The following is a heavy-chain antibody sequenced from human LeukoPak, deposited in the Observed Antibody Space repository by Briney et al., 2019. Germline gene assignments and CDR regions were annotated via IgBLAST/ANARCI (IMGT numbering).Heavy chain of an antibody. D-gene: IGHD6-13*01. CDR2: ISGDASVS. V-gene: IGHV3-23*01. Sequence: GGSLRLSCAGSGFTFRFYAMTWVRQAPGKGLEWVSGISGDASVSKHADSVKGRFTFSRDISKNTLYLQMNGLRTEDTAMYYCARDAPQVPAAGVLASWGQGTLVTVSS. J-gene: IGHJ5*02. CDR1: GFTFRFYA. CDR3: ARDAPQVPAAGVLAS.